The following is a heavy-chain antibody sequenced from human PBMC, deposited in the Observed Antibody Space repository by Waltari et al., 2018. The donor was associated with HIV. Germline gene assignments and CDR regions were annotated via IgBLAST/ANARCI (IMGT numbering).Heavy chain of an antibody. D-gene: IGHD6-13*01. CDR1: GLPFCNYG. J-gene: IGHJ6*02. CDR3: VKEHQYSHSWYSYYGMDV. CDR2: ISGSGGST. V-gene: IGHV3-23*01. Sequence: EVQVLESGGALVQPGGSLKLPRPASGLPFCNYGKSGVSQAPGKGLGCVSTISGSGGSTYDADSVKGRFTVSRDNSKNTLYLQMNSLRAEDTAVYFCVKEHQYSHSWYSYYGMDVWGQGTTVTVSS.